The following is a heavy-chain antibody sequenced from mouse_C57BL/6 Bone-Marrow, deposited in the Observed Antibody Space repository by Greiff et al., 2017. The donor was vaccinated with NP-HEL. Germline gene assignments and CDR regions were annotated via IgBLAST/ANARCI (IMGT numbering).Heavy chain of an antibody. CDR2: INPNNGGT. D-gene: IGHD1-1*01. CDR3: ARITTVVGYAMDY. Sequence: EVQLQQSGPELVKPGASVKMSCKASGYTFTDYNMHWVKQSHGKSLEWIGYINPNNGGTSYNKKFKGKATLTVNKSSRTAYMELRSLTSEDSAVYYFARITTVVGYAMDYWGQGTSVTVSS. V-gene: IGHV1-22*01. J-gene: IGHJ4*01. CDR1: GYTFTDYN.